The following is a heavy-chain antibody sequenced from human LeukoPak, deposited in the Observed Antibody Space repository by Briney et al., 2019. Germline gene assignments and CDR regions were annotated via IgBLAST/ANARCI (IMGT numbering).Heavy chain of an antibody. Sequence: GGSLRLSCAASGFTFSSYGMHWVRQAPGKGLEWVAVISYDGSNKYYADSVKGRFTISRDNSKNTLYLQMNSLRAEDTAVYYCAKDGTRHYYDSSGYYFDYWGQGTLVTVSS. J-gene: IGHJ4*02. D-gene: IGHD3-22*01. CDR3: AKDGTRHYYDSSGYYFDY. CDR2: ISYDGSNK. V-gene: IGHV3-30*18. CDR1: GFTFSSYG.